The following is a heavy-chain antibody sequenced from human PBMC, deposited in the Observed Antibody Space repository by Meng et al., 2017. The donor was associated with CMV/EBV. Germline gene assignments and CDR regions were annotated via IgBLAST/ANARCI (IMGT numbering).Heavy chain of an antibody. CDR2: ISSNGGST. V-gene: IGHV3-64*02. CDR1: GFTFSSYA. J-gene: IGHJ6*02. Sequence: GESLKISCAASGFTFSSYAMHWVRQAPGKGLEYVSAISSNGGSTYYADSVKGRFTISRDNSKNTLYLQMGSLRAEEMAVYYCARSVGELPVYYYGMDVWGQGTTVTVSS. CDR3: ARSVGELPVYYYGMDV. D-gene: IGHD1-26*01.